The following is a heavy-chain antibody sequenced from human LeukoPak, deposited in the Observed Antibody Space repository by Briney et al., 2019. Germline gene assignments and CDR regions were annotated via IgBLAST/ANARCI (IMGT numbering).Heavy chain of an antibody. CDR2: INPILGIA. J-gene: IGHJ4*02. CDR1: GYTFTGHY. D-gene: IGHD5-12*01. Sequence: GASVKVSCKPSGYTFTGHYIHWVRQAPGQGLEWMGWINPILGIANYAQKFQGRVTITADKSTSTAYMELSSLRSEDTAVYYCAVVDIVATDFDYWGQGTLVTVSS. CDR3: AVVDIVATDFDY. V-gene: IGHV1-69*10.